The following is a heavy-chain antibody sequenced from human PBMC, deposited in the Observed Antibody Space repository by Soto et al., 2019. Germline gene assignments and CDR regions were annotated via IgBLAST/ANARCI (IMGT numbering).Heavy chain of an antibody. J-gene: IGHJ6*01. CDR1: GYTFTSYH. Sequence: QVHLVQSGAEVKRPGASVNISCKASGYTFTSYHLHWVRQAPGQRLEWMGIINPSGGRIRYAQKCNGRVAMTRDTTPKTVYMELGRLGCDDTTVYYCAGPLRCSDPRDNYAMAVWGQGTTVTVSS. CDR2: INPSGGRI. D-gene: IGHD2-8*01. V-gene: IGHV1-46*03. CDR3: AGPLRCSDPRDNYAMAV.